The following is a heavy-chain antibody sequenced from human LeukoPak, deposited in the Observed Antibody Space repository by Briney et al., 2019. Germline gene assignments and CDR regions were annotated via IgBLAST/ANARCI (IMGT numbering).Heavy chain of an antibody. CDR1: GGSFSGYY. V-gene: IGHV4-34*01. D-gene: IGHD3-10*01. CDR3: ARGGPYGSGY. Sequence: SETLSLTCAVYGGSFSGYYWSWIRQPPGKGLEWIGEINHSGSTNYNPSLKSRVTISVDTSKNQFSLKLSSVTAADPAVYYCARGGPYGSGYWGQGTLVTVSS. CDR2: INHSGST. J-gene: IGHJ4*02.